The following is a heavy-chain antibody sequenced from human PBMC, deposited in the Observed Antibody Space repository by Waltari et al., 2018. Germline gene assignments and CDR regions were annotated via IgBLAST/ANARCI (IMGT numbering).Heavy chain of an antibody. J-gene: IGHJ3*02. Sequence: EVQLVESGGGLVQPGGSLRLSCAASGFTFSDFSMNWVRQAPGKGLGWVSYIDSTGSTIYYADSVKGRFTISRDNAQNSLYLQMNSLRADDTAVYYCARGYRKAFDIWGQGTMVTVSS. CDR3: ARGYRKAFDI. V-gene: IGHV3-48*04. D-gene: IGHD5-12*01. CDR1: GFTFSDFS. CDR2: IDSTGSTI.